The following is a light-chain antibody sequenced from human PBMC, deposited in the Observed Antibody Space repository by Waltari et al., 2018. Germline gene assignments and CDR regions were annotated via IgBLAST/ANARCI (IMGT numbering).Light chain of an antibody. CDR1: QRVSSSY. Sequence: ENVLTQSPGTLSLSPGERATLSCRASQRVSSSYLAWYRQKPGQAPRLLIYGASSRATGIPDRFSGSGSGTDFTLTISRLEPEDFAVYYCQQYGRSPGTFGQGTKVEIK. V-gene: IGKV3-20*01. CDR2: GAS. CDR3: QQYGRSPGT. J-gene: IGKJ1*01.